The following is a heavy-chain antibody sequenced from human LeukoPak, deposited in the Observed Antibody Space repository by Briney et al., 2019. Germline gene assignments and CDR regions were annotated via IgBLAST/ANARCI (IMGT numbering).Heavy chain of an antibody. Sequence: SQTLSLTCTVSGGSISIYYWSWIRHSPGKGLEWIGYIYSIGSTNYNPPLKSRVTISLDTSKNQVSLKLRSVTAADTAVYFCARDGPYSSILFRFDPWGQGTLVTVSS. J-gene: IGHJ5*02. CDR1: GGSISIYY. V-gene: IGHV4-59*01. CDR3: ARDGPYSSILFRFDP. CDR2: IYSIGST. D-gene: IGHD6-13*01.